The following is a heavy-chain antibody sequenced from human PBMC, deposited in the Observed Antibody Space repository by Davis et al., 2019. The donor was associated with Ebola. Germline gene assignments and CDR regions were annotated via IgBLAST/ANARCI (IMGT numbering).Heavy chain of an antibody. CDR1: GFTFSTYY. CDR3: AREPYYYDSSGYLEY. CDR2: IPHVGSEK. V-gene: IGHV3-7*01. J-gene: IGHJ4*02. D-gene: IGHD3-22*01. Sequence: GESLKISCAASGFTFSTYYITWVRQAPGKGLEWVAIIPHVGSEKYYVDSVKGRFTSSRDNAKNSVYLQMNSLRVEDTAVYYCAREPYYYDSSGYLEYWGQGTLVTVSS.